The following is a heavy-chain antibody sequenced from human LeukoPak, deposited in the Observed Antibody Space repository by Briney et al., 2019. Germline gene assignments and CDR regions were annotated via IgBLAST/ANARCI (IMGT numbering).Heavy chain of an antibody. Sequence: ASVKVSCKASGGTFSSYAISWVRQAPGQGLEWMRGIIPIFGTANYAQKFQGRVTITADESTSTAYMELSSLRSEDTAVYYCARDGGYYYDSSGYWFGYWGQGTLVTVSS. J-gene: IGHJ4*02. V-gene: IGHV1-69*01. CDR3: ARDGGYYYDSSGYWFGY. CDR2: IIPIFGTA. CDR1: GGTFSSYA. D-gene: IGHD3-22*01.